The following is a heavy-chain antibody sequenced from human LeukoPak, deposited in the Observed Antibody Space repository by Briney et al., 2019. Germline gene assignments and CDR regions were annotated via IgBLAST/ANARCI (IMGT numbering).Heavy chain of an antibody. CDR2: ISYDESDK. D-gene: IGHD2-15*01. CDR3: AKGVVAATNAAYYGMDV. CDR1: GVTFSNYG. J-gene: IGHJ6*02. V-gene: IGHV3-30*18. Sequence: GGSLRLSCAASGVTFSNYGMHWVRQAPGKGLEWGAVISYDESDKYYADSVKGRFTISRDNSKNTLYLQMNSLRPEDTAVYYCAKGVVAATNAAYYGMDVWGQGTTVTVSS.